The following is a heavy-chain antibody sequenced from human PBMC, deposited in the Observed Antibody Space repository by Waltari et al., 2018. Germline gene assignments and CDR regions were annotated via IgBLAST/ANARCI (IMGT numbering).Heavy chain of an antibody. CDR2: INPDGTIS. V-gene: IGHV3-74*01. J-gene: IGHJ5*02. Sequence: EVERVEAGGGVVQPGGSMRLPCSADGFAFRGHWTHGVRPSPGNGLMWVSRINPDGTISSHADFVKGRFTISRDTATDTVSLEMNSLTADDTAMYYCTRAKYISGRGRWFDPWGQGTLVTVSS. CDR1: GFAFRGHW. CDR3: TRAKYISGRGRWFDP. D-gene: IGHD6-25*01.